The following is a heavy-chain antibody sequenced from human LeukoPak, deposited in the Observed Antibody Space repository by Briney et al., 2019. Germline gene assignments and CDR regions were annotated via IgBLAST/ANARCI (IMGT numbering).Heavy chain of an antibody. J-gene: IGHJ6*03. D-gene: IGHD2-2*02. CDR3: ARIEPAAISFDYYYYMDV. V-gene: IGHV4-34*01. CDR2: INHSGST. CDR1: GGSFSGYY. Sequence: SETLSLTCAVYGGSFSGYYWSWLRQPPGKGLEWIGEINHSGSTNYNPSLKSRITISVDTSKNQFSLKLSSVTAADTAVYYCARIEPAAISFDYYYYMDVWGKGTTVTVSS.